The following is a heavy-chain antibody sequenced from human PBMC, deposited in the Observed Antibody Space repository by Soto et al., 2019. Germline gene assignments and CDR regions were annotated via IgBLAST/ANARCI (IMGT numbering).Heavy chain of an antibody. V-gene: IGHV4-34*01. Sequence: SETLSLTCAVYGGSFSGYYWSWIRQPPGKGLEWIGEINHSGSTNYNPSLKSRVTISVDTSKNQFSLKLSSVTAADTAVYYCARGRYGTTVTNFDYWGQGTLVTVSS. CDR3: ARGRYGTTVTNFDY. CDR1: GGSFSGYY. J-gene: IGHJ4*02. D-gene: IGHD4-17*01. CDR2: INHSGST.